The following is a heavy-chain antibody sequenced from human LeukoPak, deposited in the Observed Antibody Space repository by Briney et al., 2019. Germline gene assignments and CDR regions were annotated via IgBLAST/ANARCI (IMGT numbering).Heavy chain of an antibody. CDR2: IYGGGSS. D-gene: IGHD1-7*01. CDR1: GFTLSSYS. CDR3: ARGRYNWNYGFDP. J-gene: IGHJ5*02. Sequence: GGSLRLSCAASGFTLSSYSMNWVRQAPRKGLECVSVIYGGGSSYYAYAVKGRFTTTNDDSKNPLYLQMNSLRADDTAVYYWARGRYNWNYGFDPWGQGTLVTVSS. V-gene: IGHV3-66*02.